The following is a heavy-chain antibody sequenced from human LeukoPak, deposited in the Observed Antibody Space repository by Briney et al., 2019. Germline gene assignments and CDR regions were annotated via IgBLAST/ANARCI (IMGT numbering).Heavy chain of an antibody. CDR3: ARGHPVIRGVSDY. D-gene: IGHD2-21*01. Sequence: GGSLRLSCAASGFIFSDHYMDWVRQAPGKGLEWVAVIWYDGSNKYYADSVKGRFTISRDNSKNTLYLQMNSLRAEDTAVYYCARGHPVIRGVSDYWGQGTLVTVSS. CDR2: IWYDGSNK. J-gene: IGHJ4*02. V-gene: IGHV3-33*08. CDR1: GFIFSDHY.